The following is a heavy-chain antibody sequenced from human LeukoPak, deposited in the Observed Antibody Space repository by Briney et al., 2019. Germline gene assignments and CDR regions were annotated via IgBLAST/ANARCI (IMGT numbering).Heavy chain of an antibody. D-gene: IGHD5-18*01. CDR3: AKSRAGGYLSAFDS. CDR1: GFTFRSSA. J-gene: IGHJ4*02. Sequence: GGSLRRSCAASGFTFRSSALHWVRRAPGKGLEWVTLISYDGNNKYYAESVKGRFTISRDNSKNTLYLQMNSLTTDDTAIYYCAKSRAGGYLSAFDSWGQGALVTVPS. CDR2: ISYDGNNK. V-gene: IGHV3-30*18.